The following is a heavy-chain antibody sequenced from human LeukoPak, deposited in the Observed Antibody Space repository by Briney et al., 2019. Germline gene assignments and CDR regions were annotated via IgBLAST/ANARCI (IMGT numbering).Heavy chain of an antibody. CDR1: GFTFSSHG. V-gene: IGHV3-23*01. CDR3: AKYYYDSGGYLYYFEY. J-gene: IGHJ4*02. D-gene: IGHD3-22*01. CDR2: IRGNNDNT. Sequence: GGSLRLSCAASGFTFSSHGMSWVRQAPGKGLEWVSAIRGNNDNTYYANSVKGRFTISRDNSKNTLYLQINSLRAEDTAIYYCAKYYYDSGGYLYYFEYWGQGTVVSVSS.